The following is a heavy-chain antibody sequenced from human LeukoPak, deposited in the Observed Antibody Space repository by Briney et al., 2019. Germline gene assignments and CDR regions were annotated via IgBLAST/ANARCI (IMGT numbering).Heavy chain of an antibody. V-gene: IGHV3-7*03. CDR1: GLAFSNYW. J-gene: IGHJ5*02. Sequence: GGSLRLSCVVSGLAFSNYWMTWVRQAPGKGLEWVASIKRDGSDKYYVSSVEGRFTISRDNSKNTLYLQMNSLRAEDTAIYYCAKKYSTGLDPWGQGTLVTVSS. CDR3: AKKYSTGLDP. D-gene: IGHD1-26*01. CDR2: IKRDGSDK.